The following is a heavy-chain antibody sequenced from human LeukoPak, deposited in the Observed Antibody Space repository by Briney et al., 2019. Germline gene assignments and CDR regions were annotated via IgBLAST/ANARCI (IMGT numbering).Heavy chain of an antibody. CDR2: INAGNGNT. Sequence: ASVKVSCKASGYTFTSYAMHWVRQAPGQRLEWMGWINAGNGNTKYSQEFQGRVTITRDTSASTAYMELSSLRSEDMAVYYCARDREMATITTSFDYWGQGTLVTVSS. V-gene: IGHV1-3*03. CDR3: ARDREMATITTSFDY. CDR1: GYTFTSYA. J-gene: IGHJ4*02. D-gene: IGHD5-24*01.